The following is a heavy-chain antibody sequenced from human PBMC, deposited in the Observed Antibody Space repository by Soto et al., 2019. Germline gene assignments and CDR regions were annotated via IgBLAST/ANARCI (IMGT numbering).Heavy chain of an antibody. CDR3: ARGWQLGY. D-gene: IGHD6-13*01. J-gene: IGHJ4*02. V-gene: IGHV6-1*01. CDR2: TYYRSKWYN. Sequence: PSQTLSLTCAISGDSVSSDRAAWNWIRQSPSRGLEWLGRTYYRSKWYNDYAVSLKSRMTINADASKNQFSLQLNSVTPEDTAVYYCARGWQLGYWGQGTLVTVSS. CDR1: GDSVSSDRAA.